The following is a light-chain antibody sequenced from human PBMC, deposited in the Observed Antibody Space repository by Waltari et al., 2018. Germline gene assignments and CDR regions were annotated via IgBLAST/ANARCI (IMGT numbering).Light chain of an antibody. CDR1: QSISSW. Sequence: DIQKTQSHSTLSASVGHRVTITSRASQSISSWLAWYQHKPGKAPKLLIYQASSLDTGVPSRFSGSGSGTEFTLTISSLQPDDFATYYCQQFNSYPWTFGQGTKVEIK. J-gene: IGKJ1*01. V-gene: IGKV1-5*03. CDR3: QQFNSYPWT. CDR2: QAS.